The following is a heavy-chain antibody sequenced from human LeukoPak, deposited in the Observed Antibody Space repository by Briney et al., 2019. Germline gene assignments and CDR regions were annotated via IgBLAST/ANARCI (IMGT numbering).Heavy chain of an antibody. D-gene: IGHD1-26*01. CDR1: GGSISSSSYY. Sequence: PSETLSLTCTVSGGSISSSSYYWGWIRQPPGKGLEWIGSIYSSGSTYYNASLQSRVTISIDTSKNQFSLRLNSVTAADTAMYFCAKSGGYGLIDYWGQGTRVIVSS. V-gene: IGHV4-39*01. CDR2: IYSSGST. J-gene: IGHJ4*02. CDR3: AKSGGYGLIDY.